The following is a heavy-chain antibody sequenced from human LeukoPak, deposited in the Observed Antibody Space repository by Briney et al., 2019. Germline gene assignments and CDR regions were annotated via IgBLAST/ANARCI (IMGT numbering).Heavy chain of an antibody. CDR1: GGSISSSSYY. CDR2: INHSGST. V-gene: IGHV4-39*07. D-gene: IGHD2-15*01. CDR3: ARVCSFDAFDI. J-gene: IGHJ3*02. Sequence: PSETLSLTCTVSGGSISSSSYYWGWIRQPPGKGLEWIGEINHSGSTNYNPSLKSRVTISVDTSKNQFSLKLSSVTAADTAVYYCARVCSFDAFDIWGQGTMVTVSS.